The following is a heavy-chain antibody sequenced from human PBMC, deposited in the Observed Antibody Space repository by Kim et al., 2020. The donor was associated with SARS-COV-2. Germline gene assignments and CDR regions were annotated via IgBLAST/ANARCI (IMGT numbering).Heavy chain of an antibody. CDR1: GFSFSSYS. D-gene: IGHD1-1*01. J-gene: IGHJ4*02. V-gene: IGHV3-21*01. CDR2: ISGVSTYI. Sequence: GGSLRLSCATSGFSFSSYSMNWVRQAPGKGLEWVSSISGVSTYIYYADSVKGRFTISRDNAKNSLYLQMSSLRAEDTAVYYCSRNGGYDYYFDLWGQGT. CDR3: SRNGGYDYYFDL.